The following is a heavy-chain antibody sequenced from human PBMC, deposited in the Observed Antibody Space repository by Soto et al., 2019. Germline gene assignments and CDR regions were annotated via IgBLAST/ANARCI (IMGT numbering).Heavy chain of an antibody. D-gene: IGHD6-6*01. CDR3: AKDPSLARPHFDY. CDR2: ISYDGSNK. J-gene: IGHJ4*02. Sequence: GGSLRLSCAASGFTFSSYGMHWVRQAPGKGLEWVAVISYDGSNKYYADSVKGRFTISRDNSKNTLYLQMNSLRAEDTAVYYCAKDPSLARPHFDYWGQGTLVTVSS. CDR1: GFTFSSYG. V-gene: IGHV3-30*18.